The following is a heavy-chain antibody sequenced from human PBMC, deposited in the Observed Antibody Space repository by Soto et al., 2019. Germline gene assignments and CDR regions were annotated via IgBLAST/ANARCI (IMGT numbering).Heavy chain of an antibody. CDR3: ARHDSGPFDY. CDR1: GYSFTSYW. Sequence: DSLTISCKGSGYSFTSYWISLVRQMPGKGLEWMGRIDPSDSYTNYSPSFQGHVTISADKSISTAYLQWSSLKASDTAMYYCARHDSGPFDYWGQGTLVTVSS. V-gene: IGHV5-10-1*01. J-gene: IGHJ4*02. D-gene: IGHD3-22*01. CDR2: IDPSDSYT.